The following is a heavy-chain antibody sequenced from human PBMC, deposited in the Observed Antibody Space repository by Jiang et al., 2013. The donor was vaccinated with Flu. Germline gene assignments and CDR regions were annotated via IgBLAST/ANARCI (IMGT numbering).Heavy chain of an antibody. J-gene: IGHJ4*02. V-gene: IGHV4-39*01. CDR3: ARVRLGELSYFDY. D-gene: IGHD3-16*02. CDR1: GGSISSSSYY. Sequence: KPSETLSLTCTVSGGSISSSSYYWGWIRQPPGKGLEWIGSIYYSGSTYYNPSLKSRVTISVDTSKNQFSLKLSSVTAADTAVYYCARVRLGELSYFDYWGQGTLVTVSS. CDR2: IYYSGST.